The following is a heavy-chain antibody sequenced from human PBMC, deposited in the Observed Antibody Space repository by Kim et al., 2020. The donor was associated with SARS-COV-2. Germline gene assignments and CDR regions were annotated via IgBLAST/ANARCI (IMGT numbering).Heavy chain of an antibody. CDR2: INHSGST. J-gene: IGHJ6*02. D-gene: IGHD3-10*01. CDR1: GGSFSGYY. Sequence: SETLSLTCAVYGGSFSGYYWSWIRQPPGKGLEWIGEINHSGSTNYNPSLKSRVTISVDTSKNQFSLKLSSVTAADTAVYYCARGLLWFGELSYYYYYGMDVWGQGTTVTVSS. V-gene: IGHV4-34*01. CDR3: ARGLLWFGELSYYYYYGMDV.